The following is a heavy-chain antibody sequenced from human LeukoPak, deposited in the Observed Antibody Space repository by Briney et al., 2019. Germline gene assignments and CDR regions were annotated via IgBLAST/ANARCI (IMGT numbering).Heavy chain of an antibody. Sequence: SETQSLTCTVSGGSISSYYWSWIRQPPGKGLEWIGYIYYSGSTNYNPSLKSRVTISVDTSKNQFSLKLSSVTAADTAVYYCARARDGYIFDYWGQGTLVTVSS. J-gene: IGHJ4*02. D-gene: IGHD5-24*01. V-gene: IGHV4-59*01. CDR2: IYYSGST. CDR1: GGSISSYY. CDR3: ARARDGYIFDY.